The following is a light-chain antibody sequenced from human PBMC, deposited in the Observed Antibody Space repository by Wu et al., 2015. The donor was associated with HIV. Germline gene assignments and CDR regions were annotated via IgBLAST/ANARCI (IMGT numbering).Light chain of an antibody. CDR1: QSISRY. CDR3: QESYSSLYT. J-gene: IGKJ2*01. CDR2: GAS. Sequence: DIQMTQSPASLSASVGDRVTITCRASQSISRYLNWYRQKPGKVPKLLIYGASTLESGVPSRFSGSGSGTEFTLTITSLHPEDFATYFCQESYSSLYTFGQGTNLEIK. V-gene: IGKV1-39*01.